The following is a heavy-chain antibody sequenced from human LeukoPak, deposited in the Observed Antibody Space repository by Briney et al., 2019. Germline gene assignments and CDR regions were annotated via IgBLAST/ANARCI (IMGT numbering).Heavy chain of an antibody. D-gene: IGHD6-13*01. CDR3: ALKTEQQLVRGYYYYYMDV. J-gene: IGHJ6*03. CDR2: IYYSGST. CDR1: GGSISSSSYY. Sequence: SETLSLTRTVSGGSISSSSYYWGWIRQPPGKGLEWIGSIYYSGSTYYNPSLKSRVTISVDTSKNQFSLKLSSVTAADTAVYYCALKTEQQLVRGYYYYYMDVWGKGTTVTVSS. V-gene: IGHV4-39*01.